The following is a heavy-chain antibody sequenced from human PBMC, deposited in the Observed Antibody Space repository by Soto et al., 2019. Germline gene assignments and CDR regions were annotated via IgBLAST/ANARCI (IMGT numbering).Heavy chain of an antibody. CDR2: IYWDADT. J-gene: IGHJ3*01. CDR1: GSSFGADGVA. D-gene: IGHD2-2*01. CDR3: AHAFGGTSWPYDAFDV. V-gene: IGHV2-5*02. Sequence: QITLKESGHTLWKPTQTLRLTCIFSGSSFGADGVALGWFRQPPGKALEWLALIYWDADTRDSPSLKSRRTITKDTSKNEVVLTMPNMDPVDTATYYCAHAFGGTSWPYDAFDVWGQGTVVTVSS.